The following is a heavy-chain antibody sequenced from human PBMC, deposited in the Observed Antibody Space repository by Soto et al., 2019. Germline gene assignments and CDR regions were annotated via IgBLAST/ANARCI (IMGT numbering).Heavy chain of an antibody. V-gene: IGHV1-24*01. CDR3: ARSSGYYLIDDY. D-gene: IGHD3-22*01. CDR1: GYTLTKLS. CDR2: FDPEDGEI. Sequence: ASVKVSCKVSGYTLTKLSMHWVRQAPGKGLEWMGGFDPEDGEIIYAQKFQGRVTMTEDTSTDTAYMELSSLRSEDTAVYYCARSSGYYLIDDYWGQGTLVTVSS. J-gene: IGHJ4*02.